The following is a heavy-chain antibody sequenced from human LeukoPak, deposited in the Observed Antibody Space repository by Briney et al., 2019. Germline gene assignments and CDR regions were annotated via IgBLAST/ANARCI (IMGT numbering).Heavy chain of an antibody. CDR1: GGTFSGYA. V-gene: IGHV1-69*01. CDR3: ARGSSWYYFDY. D-gene: IGHD6-13*01. Sequence: SVKVSCTASGGTFSGYAISWVRQAPGQGLEWMGGIIPIFGTANYAQKFQGRVTITADESTSTAYMELSSLRSGDTAVYYCARGSSWYYFDYWGQGTLVTVSS. J-gene: IGHJ4*02. CDR2: IIPIFGTA.